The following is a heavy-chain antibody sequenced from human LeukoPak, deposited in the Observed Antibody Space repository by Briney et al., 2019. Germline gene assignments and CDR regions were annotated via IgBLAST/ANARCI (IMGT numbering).Heavy chain of an antibody. V-gene: IGHV4-39*01. CDR2: IYYSGST. D-gene: IGHD5-12*01. CDR1: GGSISSSSYY. J-gene: IGHJ4*02. CDR3: ARVGGYSGYEGGGYLPHPKHYFDY. Sequence: PSETLSLTCTVSGGSISSSSYYWGWIRQPPGKGLEWIGSIYYSGSTYYNPSLKSRVTISVDTSKNQFSLKLSSVTAADTAVYYCARVGGYSGYEGGGYLPHPKHYFDYWGQGTLVTVSS.